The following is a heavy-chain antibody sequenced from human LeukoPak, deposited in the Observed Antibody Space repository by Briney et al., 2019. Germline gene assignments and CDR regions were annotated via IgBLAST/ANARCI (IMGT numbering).Heavy chain of an antibody. J-gene: IGHJ5*02. D-gene: IGHD4-17*01. Sequence: GGSLRLSCAASGFTLSSYAMSWVRQVPGKGLEWVSSINGNGGSTAYADSVKGRFTISRDNAKNSLYLQMNSLRAEDTAVYYCARGLGPYGDYPNWFDPWGQGTLVTVSS. CDR1: GFTLSSYA. V-gene: IGHV3-20*04. CDR2: INGNGGST. CDR3: ARGLGPYGDYPNWFDP.